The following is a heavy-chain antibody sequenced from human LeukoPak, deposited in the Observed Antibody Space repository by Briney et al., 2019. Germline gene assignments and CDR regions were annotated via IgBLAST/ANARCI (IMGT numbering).Heavy chain of an antibody. D-gene: IGHD3-16*01. CDR1: GFTFSSYA. V-gene: IGHV3-23*01. CDR3: ATSWGPDTSAFRWGRDGMDV. CDR2: ISGSGGST. Sequence: GGSLKLSCAASGFTFSSYAMSWVRQAPGKGLEWVSAISGSGGSTYYADSVKGRFTISRDNSKNTLYLQMNSLRAEDTAVYYCATSWGPDTSAFRWGRDGMDVWGQGTTVIVS. J-gene: IGHJ6*02.